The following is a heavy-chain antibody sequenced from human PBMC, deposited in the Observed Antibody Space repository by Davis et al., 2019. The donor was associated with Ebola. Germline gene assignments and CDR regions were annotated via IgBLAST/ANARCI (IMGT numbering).Heavy chain of an antibody. CDR1: GFTVSSNY. CDR2: IYSGGST. V-gene: IGHV3-53*04. CDR3: ARDRWGSRYYYGMDV. Sequence: GESLKISCAASGFTVSSNYMSWVRQAPGKGLEWVSVIYSGGSTYYADSVKGRFTISRHNSKNTLYLQMNSLRAEDTAVYYCARDRWGSRYYYGMDVWGQGTTVTVSS. D-gene: IGHD2-21*01. J-gene: IGHJ6*02.